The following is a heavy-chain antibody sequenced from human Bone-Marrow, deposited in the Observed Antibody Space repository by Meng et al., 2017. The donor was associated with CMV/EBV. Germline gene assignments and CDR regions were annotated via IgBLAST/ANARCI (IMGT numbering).Heavy chain of an antibody. D-gene: IGHD6-6*01. V-gene: IGHV3-21*01. J-gene: IGHJ6*02. CDR3: ARADSSSMFYYYYGMDV. Sequence: GGSLRLSCAASGFTFSSYSMNWVRQAPGKGLEWVSSISSSSSYIYYADSVKGRFTISRDNAKNSLYLQMNSLRAEDTAVYYCARADSSSMFYYYYGMDVWGQGTTVTVSS. CDR2: ISSSSSYI. CDR1: GFTFSSYS.